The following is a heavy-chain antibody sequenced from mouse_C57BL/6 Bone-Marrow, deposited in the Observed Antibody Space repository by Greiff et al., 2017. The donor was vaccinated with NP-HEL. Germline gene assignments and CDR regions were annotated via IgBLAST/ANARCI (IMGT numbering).Heavy chain of an antibody. CDR1: EYEFPSHD. CDR2: INSDGGST. V-gene: IGHV5-2*03. J-gene: IGHJ2*01. Sequence: EVMLVESGGGLVQPGESLKLSCESNEYEFPSHDMSWVRKTPEKRLELVAAINSDGGSTYYPDSMERRFIISRDNTKKTLYLQMSSLRSEDTALYYCARRGNYRIGFDYWGQGTTLTVSS. D-gene: IGHD2-1*01. CDR3: ARRGNYRIGFDY.